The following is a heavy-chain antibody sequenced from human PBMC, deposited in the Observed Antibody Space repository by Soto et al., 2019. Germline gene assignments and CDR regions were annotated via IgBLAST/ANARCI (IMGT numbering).Heavy chain of an antibody. J-gene: IGHJ4*02. D-gene: IGHD2-2*01. CDR1: GFIFSSYA. V-gene: IGHV3-23*01. Sequence: PGGSLRLSCAASGFIFSSYAMSWVRQSPGKGLEWVSTVSGSGGSTYYADSVKGRFTISRDNSQNTLYLQMNSLRADDTAVYYCAKLTVVPGASSNFDYWGQGTLVTVSS. CDR3: AKLTVVPGASSNFDY. CDR2: VSGSGGST.